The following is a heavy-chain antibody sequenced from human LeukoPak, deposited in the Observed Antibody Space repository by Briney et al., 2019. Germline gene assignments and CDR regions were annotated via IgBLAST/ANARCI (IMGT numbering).Heavy chain of an antibody. V-gene: IGHV3-23*01. CDR2: ISDSGGST. J-gene: IGHJ4*02. CDR3: AEDREGVRYFD. D-gene: IGHD3-9*01. Sequence: PGGSLRLSCAASGFTFSIYAMSWVRQAPGKGLEWVSTISDSGGSTYYADSVKGRFTISRDNSKNTVYLQMNSLRAEDTAVYYCAEDREGVRYFDWGQGTLVTVSS. CDR1: GFTFSIYA.